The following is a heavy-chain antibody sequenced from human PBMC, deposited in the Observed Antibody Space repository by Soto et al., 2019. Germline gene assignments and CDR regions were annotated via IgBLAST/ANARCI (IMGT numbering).Heavy chain of an antibody. Sequence: QLQLQESGPGLVKPSETLSLTCTVSGGSISSYYWSWLRQPPGKGLEWIGYIYYRGSTHHNPSLKSRVSISVDTSKYRFSRKLSAVTAADTAVYYCARGDDSSGYHIAFDCSGEGTLVTVSS. CDR2: IYYRGST. J-gene: IGHJ4*02. V-gene: IGHV4-59*08. CDR3: ARGDDSSGYHIAFDC. D-gene: IGHD3-22*01. CDR1: GGSISSYY.